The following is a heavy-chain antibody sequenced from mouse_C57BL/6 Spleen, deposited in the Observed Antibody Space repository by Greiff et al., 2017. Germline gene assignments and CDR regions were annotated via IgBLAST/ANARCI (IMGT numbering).Heavy chain of an antibody. CDR1: GFNIKDDY. CDR3: TNRLMDY. D-gene: IGHD2-3*01. Sequence: EVKLMESGAELVRPGASVKLSCTASGFNIKDDYMHWVKQRPEQGLEWIGWIDPENGDTEYASKFQGKATITADTSSNTAYLQLSSLTSEDTAVYYCTNRLMDYWGQGTTLTVSS. J-gene: IGHJ2*01. V-gene: IGHV14-4*01. CDR2: IDPENGDT.